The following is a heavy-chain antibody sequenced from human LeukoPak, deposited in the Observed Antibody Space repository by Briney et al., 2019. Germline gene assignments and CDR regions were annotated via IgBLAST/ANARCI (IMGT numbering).Heavy chain of an antibody. J-gene: IGHJ3*02. D-gene: IGHD6-6*01. V-gene: IGHV3-11*01. CDR2: ISSSGSTI. CDR3: AKDRGSSSVGDAFDI. CDR1: GFTFSDYY. Sequence: GGSLRLSCAASGFTFSDYYMSWIRQAPGKGLEWVSYISSSGSTIYYADSVKGRFTISRDNSKNTLYLQMNSLGAEDTAIYYCAKDRGSSSVGDAFDIWGQGTMVTVSS.